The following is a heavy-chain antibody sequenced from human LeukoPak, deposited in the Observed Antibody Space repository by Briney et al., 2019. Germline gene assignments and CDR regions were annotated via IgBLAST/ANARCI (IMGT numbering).Heavy chain of an antibody. V-gene: IGHV4-59*01. CDR3: AREERTIFGVVIWASWLDP. CDR2: IYYSGST. J-gene: IGHJ5*02. CDR1: GGSISSYY. Sequence: SETLSLTCTVSGGSISSYYWSWIRQPPGKGLEWIGYIYYSGSTNYNPSLKSRVTISVDTSKNQFSLKLSSVTAADTAVYYCAREERTIFGVVIWASWLDPWGQGTLVTVSS. D-gene: IGHD3-3*01.